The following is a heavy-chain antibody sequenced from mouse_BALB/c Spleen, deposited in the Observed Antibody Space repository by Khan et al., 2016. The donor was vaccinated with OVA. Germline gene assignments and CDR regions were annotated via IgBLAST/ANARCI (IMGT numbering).Heavy chain of an antibody. CDR1: GYSFTGYT. CDR3: VRSASYGDYVEAWFAY. Sequence: EVQLQQSGPELVKPGASMKMSCKASGYSFTGYTMNWVKQSHVKNLEWIGLINPYNGGTAYNQKFRGKATLTVDKSSNTAYMELLSLTSEDSVVYYCVRSASYGDYVEAWFAYWGQGTLVTVSA. J-gene: IGHJ3*01. D-gene: IGHD2-13*01. CDR2: INPYNGGT. V-gene: IGHV1-18*01.